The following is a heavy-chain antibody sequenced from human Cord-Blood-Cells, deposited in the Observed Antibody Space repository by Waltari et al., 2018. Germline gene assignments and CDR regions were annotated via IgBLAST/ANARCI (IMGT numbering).Heavy chain of an antibody. J-gene: IGHJ6*02. CDR2: INAGNGNT. V-gene: IGHV1-3*01. CDR1: GYTFTSYA. Sequence: QVQLVQSGAEVKKPGASVKVSCKASGYTFTSYAMHWVRQAPGQRLEWMGWINAGNGNTKYSQKFQGRVTITRDTSASTAYMELSSLRSEDTAVYYCARAVTIFGVVTSYYYGMDVWGQGTTVTVSS. D-gene: IGHD3-3*01. CDR3: ARAVTIFGVVTSYYYGMDV.